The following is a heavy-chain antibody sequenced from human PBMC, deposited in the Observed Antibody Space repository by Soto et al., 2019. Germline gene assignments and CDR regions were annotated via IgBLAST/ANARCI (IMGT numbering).Heavy chain of an antibody. D-gene: IGHD3-10*01. V-gene: IGHV4-34*01. CDR2: INHSGST. CDR3: ARDRYYYGSGTPDGYYGMDV. CDR1: GGSISSGYY. J-gene: IGHJ6*02. Sequence: PSETLSLTCAVSGGSISSGYYWSWIRQPPGKGLEWIGEINHSGSTNYNPSLKSRVTISVDTSKNQFSLKLSSVTAADTAVYYCARDRYYYGSGTPDGYYGMDVWGQGTTVTVSS.